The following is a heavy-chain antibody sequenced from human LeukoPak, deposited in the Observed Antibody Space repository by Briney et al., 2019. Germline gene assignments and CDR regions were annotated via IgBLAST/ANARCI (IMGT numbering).Heavy chain of an antibody. J-gene: IGHJ3*02. Sequence: GGSLRLSCAASGFTFSSYAMSWVRQAPGKGLEWVSAISGSGGSTYYADSVKGRFTISRDNSKNTLYLQMNSLRAEDTAVYYCAKDLGSVAAAGNLFDAFDIWGQGTMVTVSS. CDR2: ISGSGGST. D-gene: IGHD6-13*01. CDR1: GFTFSSYA. CDR3: AKDLGSVAAAGNLFDAFDI. V-gene: IGHV3-23*01.